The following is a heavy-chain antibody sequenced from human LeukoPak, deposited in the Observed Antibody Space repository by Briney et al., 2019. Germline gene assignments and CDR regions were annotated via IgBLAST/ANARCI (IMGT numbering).Heavy chain of an antibody. V-gene: IGHV3-30-3*01. Sequence: PGRSLRLSCAASGFTFSSYAMHWVRQAPGKGLEWVAVISYDGSNKYYADSVKGRFTISRDNAKSTLFLQMNSLRAEDTAIYYCARGYPWFDPWGQGNLVTVSS. CDR1: GFTFSSYA. CDR2: ISYDGSNK. D-gene: IGHD1-14*01. J-gene: IGHJ5*02. CDR3: ARGYPWFDP.